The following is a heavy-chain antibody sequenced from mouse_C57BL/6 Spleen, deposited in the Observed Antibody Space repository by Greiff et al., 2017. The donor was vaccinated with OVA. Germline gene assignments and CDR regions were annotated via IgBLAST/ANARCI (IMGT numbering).Heavy chain of an antibody. CDR3: ARPGYGSSYVNAMDY. Sequence: QLQESGPELVKPGASVKISCKASGYSFTDYNMNWVKQSNGKSLEWIGVINPNYGTTSYNQKFKGKATLTVDQSSSTAYMQLNSLTSADSAVYYCARPGYGSSYVNAMDYWGQGTSVTVSS. V-gene: IGHV1-39*01. CDR2: INPNYGTT. D-gene: IGHD1-1*01. CDR1: GYSFTDYN. J-gene: IGHJ4*01.